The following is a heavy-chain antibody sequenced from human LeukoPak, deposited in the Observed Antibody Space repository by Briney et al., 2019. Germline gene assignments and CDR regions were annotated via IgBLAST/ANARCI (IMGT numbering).Heavy chain of an antibody. CDR1: GFTFSSYE. V-gene: IGHV3-48*03. Sequence: GGSLRLSCAASGFTFSSYEMNWVRQAPGKGLEWVSYISSSGSTRYYADSVKGRFTISRDNAKTSLYLQMNSLRAEDMALYYCAKSGSGSYYSHYFDYWGQGTLVTVSS. CDR3: AKSGSGSYYSHYFDY. J-gene: IGHJ4*02. CDR2: ISSSGSTR. D-gene: IGHD3-10*01.